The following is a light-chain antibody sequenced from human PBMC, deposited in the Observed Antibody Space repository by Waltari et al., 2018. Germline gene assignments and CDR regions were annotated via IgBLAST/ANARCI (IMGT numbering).Light chain of an antibody. CDR2: AAS. J-gene: IGKJ4*01. V-gene: IGKV1-39*01. CDR3: QQSYSTPLT. Sequence: IQMTQSPSSLSASVGDRVTITCRASHSISSYLNWYQHKPGKAPKLLTYAASSLQSGVPSRFSGSGSGTDFTLTISSLQPEDFATYYCQQSYSTPLTFGGGTKVEIK. CDR1: HSISSY.